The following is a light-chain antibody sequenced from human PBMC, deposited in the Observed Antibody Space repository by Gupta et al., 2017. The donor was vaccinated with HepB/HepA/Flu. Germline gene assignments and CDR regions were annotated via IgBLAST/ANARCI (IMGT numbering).Light chain of an antibody. Sequence: EIVLTQSPGTLSLSPGERATLSCRASQSVDSKYLAWYQQKPGQAPRLLIYATPNGLTGVPHRFSGSGSGADFTLTISRLEAADFAVYYCQHFGDSPPGMTFGPGTRVD. V-gene: IGKV3-20*01. CDR1: QSVDSKY. CDR3: QHFGDSPPGMT. J-gene: IGKJ3*01. CDR2: ATP.